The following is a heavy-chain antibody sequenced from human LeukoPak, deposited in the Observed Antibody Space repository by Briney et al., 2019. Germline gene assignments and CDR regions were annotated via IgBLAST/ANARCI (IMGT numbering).Heavy chain of an antibody. Sequence: SGTLSLTCTVPGGSISSYYWSWIRQPPGKGLEWIGYIYYSGSTNYNPSLKSRVTISVDTSKNQFSLKLSSVTAADTAVYYCARAYYYGSGSYSPPYYFDYGGQEPLVTVSS. D-gene: IGHD3-10*01. J-gene: IGHJ4*02. CDR3: ARAYYYGSGSYSPPYYFDY. CDR2: IYYSGST. V-gene: IGHV4-59*01. CDR1: GGSISSYY.